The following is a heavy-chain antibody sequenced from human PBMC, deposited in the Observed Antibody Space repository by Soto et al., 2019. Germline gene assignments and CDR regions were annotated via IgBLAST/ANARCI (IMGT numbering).Heavy chain of an antibody. CDR3: ATQRLCSGRHCWNWFDP. V-gene: IGHV4-4*09. CDR2: IFHTGST. D-gene: IGHD2-15*01. J-gene: IGHJ5*02. Sequence: PSETLSLTCTVSRVSISDYFWSWIRQPPGKGLEWIGYIFHTGSTNYNPSLKSRVTISLDTSKKQFSLKLNSVTAADTAVYYCATQRLCSGRHCWNWFDPWGQGTLVTVSS. CDR1: RVSISDYF.